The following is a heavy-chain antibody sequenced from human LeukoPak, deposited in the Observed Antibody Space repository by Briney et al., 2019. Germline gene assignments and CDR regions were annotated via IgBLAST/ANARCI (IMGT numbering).Heavy chain of an antibody. Sequence: ASVKVSCKASGYTFTSYYMHWVRQAPGQGLEWMGIINPSGGSTSYAQKFQGRVTMTRDTSTSTVYMELSSLRSEDTAVYYCVYYYDSSGYYLNFDYWGQGTLVTVSS. CDR2: INPSGGST. CDR1: GYTFTSYY. V-gene: IGHV1-46*01. CDR3: VYYYDSSGYYLNFDY. D-gene: IGHD3-22*01. J-gene: IGHJ4*02.